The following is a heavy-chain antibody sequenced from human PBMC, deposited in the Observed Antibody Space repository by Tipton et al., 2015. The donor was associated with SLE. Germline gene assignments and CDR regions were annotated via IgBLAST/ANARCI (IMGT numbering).Heavy chain of an antibody. Sequence: TLSLTCAVYGKSFTGYYWNWIRQPPGKGLEWIGEINHSGSTNYHPSLKSRLSISVDTSKNQISLKLSSVTAADTAVYYCARRTLSRLSSPDYWGQGTLVTVSS. CDR1: GKSFTGYY. V-gene: IGHV4-34*01. J-gene: IGHJ4*02. CDR3: ARRTLSRLSSPDY. CDR2: INHSGST. D-gene: IGHD1/OR15-1a*01.